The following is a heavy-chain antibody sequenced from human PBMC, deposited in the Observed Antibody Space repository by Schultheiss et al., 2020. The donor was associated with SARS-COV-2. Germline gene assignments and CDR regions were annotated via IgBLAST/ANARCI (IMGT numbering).Heavy chain of an antibody. CDR1: GGSISSSSYY. V-gene: IGHV4-39*07. J-gene: IGHJ6*02. CDR2: IYYSGST. Sequence: SETLSLTCTVSGGSISSSSYYWGWIRQPPGKGLEWIGSIYYSGSTYYNPSLKSRVTISVDTSKNQFSLKLSSVTAADTAVYYCASTTVTAYYYGMDVWGQGTTVTVSS. CDR3: ASTTVTAYYYGMDV. D-gene: IGHD4-17*01.